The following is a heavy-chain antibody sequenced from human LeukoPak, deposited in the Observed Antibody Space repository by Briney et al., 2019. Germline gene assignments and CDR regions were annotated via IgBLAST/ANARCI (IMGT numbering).Heavy chain of an antibody. CDR1: GYTFTGYY. D-gene: IGHD2-2*01. Sequence: SVKVSCKASGYTFTGYYMHWVRQAPGQGLEWMGGIIPIFGTANYAQKFQGRVTITTDESTSTAYMELSSLRSEDTAVYYCARETWRYCSSTSCYGPYYYYYYMDVWGKGTTVTVSS. J-gene: IGHJ6*03. CDR2: IIPIFGTA. CDR3: ARETWRYCSSTSCYGPYYYYYYMDV. V-gene: IGHV1-69*05.